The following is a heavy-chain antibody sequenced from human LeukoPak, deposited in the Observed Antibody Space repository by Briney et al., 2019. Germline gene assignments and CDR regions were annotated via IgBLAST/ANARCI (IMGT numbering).Heavy chain of an antibody. Sequence: GGSLRLSCAASGFTFSSYSMNWVRQAPGKGLEWVSSISSTSNYIYYADSVKGRFTISRDNAKNSVYLQMNSLRPEDTAVYYCARGWGSSGRTFDYWGQGTLVTVSS. CDR1: GFTFSSYS. CDR3: ARGWGSSGRTFDY. D-gene: IGHD6-19*01. J-gene: IGHJ4*02. CDR2: ISSTSNYI. V-gene: IGHV3-21*01.